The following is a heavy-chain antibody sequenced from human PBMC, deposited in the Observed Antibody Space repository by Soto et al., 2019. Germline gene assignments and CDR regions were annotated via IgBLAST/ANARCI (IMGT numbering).Heavy chain of an antibody. Sequence: EVQLVESGGDLVKPGGPLRLSCAASGFTFITAWMNWVRQAPGKGLEWVGRIKSKNDGGTTDYAAPVKGRFTISRDDSKNTVDLQMNSLRTEDKALYYCAADLPGHGGGYEFDYWGQGTPVTVSS. CDR1: GFTFITAW. V-gene: IGHV3-15*07. J-gene: IGHJ4*01. CDR2: IKSKNDGGTT. D-gene: IGHD2-15*01. CDR3: AADLPGHGGGYEFDY.